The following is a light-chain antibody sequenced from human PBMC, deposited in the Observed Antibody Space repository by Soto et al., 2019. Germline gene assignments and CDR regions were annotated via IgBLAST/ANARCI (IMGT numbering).Light chain of an antibody. J-gene: IGLJ1*01. Sequence: LTQPPSASGTPGQRVTISCSGGSSNIGTNAVNWYQQLPGTAPKLLIYNNNQRPSGVPDRFSGSKSGTSASLAISGLQSEDEADYYCAAWDDSLNGYVFGTGTKVTVL. CDR3: AAWDDSLNGYV. V-gene: IGLV1-44*01. CDR2: NNN. CDR1: SSNIGTNA.